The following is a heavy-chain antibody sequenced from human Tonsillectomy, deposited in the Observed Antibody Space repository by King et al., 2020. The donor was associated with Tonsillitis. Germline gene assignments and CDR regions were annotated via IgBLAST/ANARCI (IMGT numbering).Heavy chain of an antibody. J-gene: IGHJ4*02. D-gene: IGHD3-9*01. Sequence: VQLVESGGGLVQPGGSLRISCAASGFTFSTYAMSWVRQAPVKGLEWVSVISGSGGSTHYADSVKGRFTISRDNSNNTMYLQMNSLRAEDTAVYYCAINGDYYDILTVPSFDYWGQGTLVTVSS. V-gene: IGHV3-23*04. CDR2: ISGSGGST. CDR1: GFTFSTYA. CDR3: AINGDYYDILTVPSFDY.